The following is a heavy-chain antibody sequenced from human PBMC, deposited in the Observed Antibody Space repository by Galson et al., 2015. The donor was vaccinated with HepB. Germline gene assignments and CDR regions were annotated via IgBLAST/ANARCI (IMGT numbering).Heavy chain of an antibody. Sequence: SLRLSCAASGFTFSSYAMHWVRQAPGKGLEWVAVISYDGSNKYYADSVKGRFTISRDNSKNTLYLQMNSLRAEDTAVYYCARGEVLLWFGELLNFDYWGQGTLVTVSS. CDR2: ISYDGSNK. V-gene: IGHV3-30-3*01. CDR1: GFTFSSYA. J-gene: IGHJ4*02. CDR3: ARGEVLLWFGELLNFDY. D-gene: IGHD3-10*01.